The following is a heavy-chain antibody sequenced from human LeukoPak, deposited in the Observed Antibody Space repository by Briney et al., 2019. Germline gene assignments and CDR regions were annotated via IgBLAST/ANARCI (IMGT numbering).Heavy chain of an antibody. Sequence: GGSLRLSCAASGFTFDDYAMHWVRQAPGKGLEWVSGISWNSGSIGYADSVKGRFTISRDNAKNSLYLQMNSLRAEDMALYYCAKDLYSSSSGYFDYWGQGTLVTASS. V-gene: IGHV3-9*03. J-gene: IGHJ4*02. D-gene: IGHD6-6*01. CDR2: ISWNSGSI. CDR1: GFTFDDYA. CDR3: AKDLYSSSSGYFDY.